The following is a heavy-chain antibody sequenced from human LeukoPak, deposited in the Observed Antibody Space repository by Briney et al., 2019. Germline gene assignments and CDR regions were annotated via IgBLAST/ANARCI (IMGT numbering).Heavy chain of an antibody. J-gene: IGHJ4*02. Sequence: GASVKVSCKASGYTFTGYYMHWVRQAPGQGLEWMGRINPNSGGTNYAQKFQGRVTMTRDTSISTAYMELSRLRSDDTAVYFCAVSRDYGDYYFDSWGLGTLVTVSS. D-gene: IGHD4-17*01. CDR1: GYTFTGYY. V-gene: IGHV1-2*06. CDR2: INPNSGGT. CDR3: AVSRDYGDYYFDS.